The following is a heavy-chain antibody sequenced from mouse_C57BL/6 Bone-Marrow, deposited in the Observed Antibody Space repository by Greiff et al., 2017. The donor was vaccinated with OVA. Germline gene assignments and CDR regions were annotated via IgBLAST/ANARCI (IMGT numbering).Heavy chain of an antibody. Sequence: DVQLVESGGGLVQPGGSLSLSCAASGFTFSDYYMSWVRQPPGKALEWLGFIRNKANGYTTEYSASVKGRFTISRDNSQSILYLQMNALRAEDSATYYCARSTGTRYFDYWGQGTTLTVSS. V-gene: IGHV7-3*01. CDR3: ARSTGTRYFDY. D-gene: IGHD4-1*02. J-gene: IGHJ2*01. CDR2: IRNKANGYTT. CDR1: GFTFSDYY.